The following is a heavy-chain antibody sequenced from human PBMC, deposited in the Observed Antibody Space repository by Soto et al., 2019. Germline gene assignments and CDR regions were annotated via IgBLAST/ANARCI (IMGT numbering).Heavy chain of an antibody. CDR2: IYYSGST. Sequence: PSETLSLTCTVSGGSISSGGYYWSWIRQHPGKGLEWIGYIYYSGSTYYNPSLKSRVTISVDTSKNQFSLKLSSVTAADTAVYYCARDIVVVVAATEFYYGMDVWGQGTTVTVSS. V-gene: IGHV4-31*03. CDR3: ARDIVVVVAATEFYYGMDV. CDR1: GGSISSGGYY. J-gene: IGHJ6*02. D-gene: IGHD2-15*01.